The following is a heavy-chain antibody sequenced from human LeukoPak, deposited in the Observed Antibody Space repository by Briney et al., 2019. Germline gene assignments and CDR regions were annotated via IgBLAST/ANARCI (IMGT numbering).Heavy chain of an antibody. CDR3: ARGPDYGDWFRAFDI. J-gene: IGHJ3*02. D-gene: IGHD4-17*01. V-gene: IGHV4-34*01. CDR1: GGSFSGYY. Sequence: SETLSLTCAVYGGSFSGYYWSWIRQPPGKGLEWIGEINHSGSTNNNPSLKSRVTISVDTSKNQFSLKLSSVTAADTAVYYCARGPDYGDWFRAFDIRGQGTMVTVSS. CDR2: INHSGST.